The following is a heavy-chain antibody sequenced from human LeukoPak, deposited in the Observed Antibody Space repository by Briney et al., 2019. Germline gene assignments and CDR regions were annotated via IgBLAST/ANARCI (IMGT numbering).Heavy chain of an antibody. J-gene: IGHJ6*02. CDR2: IYSGGST. CDR3: ARDPITIFGVVSRSYYYYGMDV. V-gene: IGHV3-66*01. D-gene: IGHD3-3*01. CDR1: GFTVSSNY. Sequence: GGSLRLSCAASGFTVSSNYMSWVRQAPGKGLEWVSVIYSGGSTYYADSVKGRFTISRDNSKNTLYLQMNSLRAEDTAVYYCARDPITIFGVVSRSYYYYGMDVWGQGTTVTDSS.